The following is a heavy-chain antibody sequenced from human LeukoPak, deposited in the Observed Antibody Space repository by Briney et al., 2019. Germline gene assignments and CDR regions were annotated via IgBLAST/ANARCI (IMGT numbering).Heavy chain of an antibody. V-gene: IGHV1-2*02. J-gene: IGHJ4*02. CDR2: ISPTDGVT. D-gene: IGHD1-7*01. CDR3: VRDGLNWNYDY. CDR1: GYTFSDNY. Sequence: VASVKVSCKTSGYTFSDNYIHWARQAPGQGLEWVGWISPTDGVTRYAQMFQGRVAMTRDTSIGTAYMELSRLKSDDTAVYYCVRDGLNWNYDYWGQGTLVAVSS.